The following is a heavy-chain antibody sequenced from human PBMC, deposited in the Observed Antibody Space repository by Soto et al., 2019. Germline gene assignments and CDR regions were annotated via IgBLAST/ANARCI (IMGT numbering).Heavy chain of an antibody. J-gene: IGHJ1*01. CDR1: GFTFSNAW. D-gene: IGHD7-27*01. CDR2: IKSKTDGGTT. V-gene: IGHV3-15*01. CDR3: IPPPVNPGEFPP. Sequence: EVQLVESGGGLVKPGGSLRLSCAASGFTFSNAWMSWVRQAPGKGLEWVGRIKSKTDGGTTDYAAPVKGRFTISRDDSKNTLYLPMNSLKTGDTAVYYCIPPPVNPGEFPPWGPGPLVTVS.